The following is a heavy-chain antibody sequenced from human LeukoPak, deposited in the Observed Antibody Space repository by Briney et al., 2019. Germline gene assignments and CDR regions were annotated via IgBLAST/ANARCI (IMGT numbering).Heavy chain of an antibody. J-gene: IGHJ6*03. V-gene: IGHV4-38-2*02. Sequence: PSETLSLTCGVSGFSITTGYYWGWIRQPPGKGLEYIGSIYHNGITYYNPSLKSRVTISVDTSKNHFSLKLSSVTAADTAVYYCARDRRTDYADYYFYMDVWGKGTTVTVSS. CDR1: GFSITTGYY. D-gene: IGHD4-17*01. CDR2: IYHNGIT. CDR3: ARDRRTDYADYYFYMDV.